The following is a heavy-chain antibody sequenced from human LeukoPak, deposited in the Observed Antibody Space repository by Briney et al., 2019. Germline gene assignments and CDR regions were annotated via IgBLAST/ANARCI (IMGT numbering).Heavy chain of an antibody. D-gene: IGHD2-8*01. Sequence: SETLSLTCAVYGGSFSGYYWSWIRQPPGKGLEWIGEINHSGSTNYNPSLKSRVTISVDTSKNQFSLKLSSVTAADTAVYYCARATPMGQLGYCTNGVCYPTYYFDYWGQGTLVTVSS. CDR2: INHSGST. CDR1: GGSFSGYY. V-gene: IGHV4-34*01. CDR3: ARATPMGQLGYCTNGVCYPTYYFDY. J-gene: IGHJ4*02.